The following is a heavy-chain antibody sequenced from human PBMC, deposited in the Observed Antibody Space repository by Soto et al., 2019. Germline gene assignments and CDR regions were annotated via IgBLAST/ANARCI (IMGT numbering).Heavy chain of an antibody. V-gene: IGHV3-23*01. Sequence: PGGSLRLSCAASGFTFSSYAMNWVRQAPGKGPDWVSLISVTGDTYYADSVKGRFTISRDNSKNTLFLQMNSLRAEDTAVYYCAKSLNTATSFDYWGQGTLVTVS. CDR1: GFTFSSYA. CDR2: ISVTGDT. CDR3: AKSLNTATSFDY. J-gene: IGHJ4*02.